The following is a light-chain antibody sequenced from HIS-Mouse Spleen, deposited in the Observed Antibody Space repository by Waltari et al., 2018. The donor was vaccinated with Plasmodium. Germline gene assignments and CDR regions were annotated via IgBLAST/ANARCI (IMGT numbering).Light chain of an antibody. CDR1: SSNIGSNT. J-gene: IGLJ3*02. CDR3: AAWDDSLNGPV. CDR2: SNK. V-gene: IGLV1-44*01. Sequence: QSVLTQPPSASGTPGQRVTISCSGRSSNIGSNTVNWYQQLPGTAPKILIFSNKLRPSGGPDRFAGSKSGTSASLAISGLQSEDEADYYCAAWDDSLNGPVFGGGTKLTVL.